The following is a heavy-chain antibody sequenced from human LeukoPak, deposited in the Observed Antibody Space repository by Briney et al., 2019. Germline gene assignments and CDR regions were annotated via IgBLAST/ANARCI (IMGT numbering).Heavy chain of an antibody. J-gene: IGHJ4*02. Sequence: SETLSLTCAVSGGSISSGGYSWSWIRQPPGKGLEWIGEINHSGSTNYNPSLKSRVTISVDTSKNQFSLKLSSVTAADTAVYYCARSPGYSSSWYFDYWGQGTLVTVSS. D-gene: IGHD6-13*01. CDR1: GGSISSGGYS. CDR3: ARSPGYSSSWYFDY. CDR2: INHSGST. V-gene: IGHV4-34*01.